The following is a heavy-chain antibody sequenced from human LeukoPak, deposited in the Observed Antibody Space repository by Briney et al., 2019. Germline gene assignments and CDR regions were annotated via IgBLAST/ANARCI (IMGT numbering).Heavy chain of an antibody. D-gene: IGHD2-21*01. V-gene: IGHV1-18*01. CDR1: GYTFTSYG. CDR3: AKAPVTSCRGAYCYPFDS. CDR2: ISAYNGNT. Sequence: GASVKVSCKASGYTFTSYGISWVRQAPGQGLEWMGWISAYNGNTNYAQKLQGRVTMTTDTSTSTAYMELSSLRAEDAAVYFCAKAPVTSCRGAYCYPFDSWGQGTLVTVSS. J-gene: IGHJ4*02.